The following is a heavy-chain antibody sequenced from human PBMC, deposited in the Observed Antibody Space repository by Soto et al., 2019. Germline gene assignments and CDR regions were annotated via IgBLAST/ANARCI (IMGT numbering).Heavy chain of an antibody. CDR2: IIPIFGTA. V-gene: IGHV1-69*13. Sequence: SVKVSCKASGGTFSSYAISWVRQAPGQGLEWMGGIIPIFGTANYAQKFQGRVTITADEFTSTAYMELSSLRSEDTAVYYCARVGYDFWSGPGPWGQGTLVTVSS. D-gene: IGHD3-3*01. CDR3: ARVGYDFWSGPGP. CDR1: GGTFSSYA. J-gene: IGHJ5*02.